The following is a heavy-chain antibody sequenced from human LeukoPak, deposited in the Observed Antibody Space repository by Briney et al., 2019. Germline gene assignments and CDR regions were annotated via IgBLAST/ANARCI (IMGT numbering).Heavy chain of an antibody. D-gene: IGHD3-10*01. V-gene: IGHV1-2*02. CDR3: ARDRMVRGGTPGY. J-gene: IGHJ4*02. CDR2: INPNSGGT. CDR1: GYTFTGYY. Sequence: ASVKVSCKASGYTFTGYYMHWVRQAPGQGLEWMGWINPNSGGTNYAQKFQGRVTMTRDTSISTAYMELSRLRSDDTAVYYGARDRMVRGGTPGYWGQGTLVTVSS.